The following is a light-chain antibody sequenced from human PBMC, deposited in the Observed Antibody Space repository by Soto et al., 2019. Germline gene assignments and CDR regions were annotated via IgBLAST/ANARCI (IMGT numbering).Light chain of an antibody. V-gene: IGKV1-5*01. J-gene: IGKJ1*01. CDR2: DAS. Sequence: DIQMTQSPSTLSASVGDRVTITCRASQSISNWLAWYQQKQGKAPKLLIYDASSLESGAPSRFSGSGSGTEFTLTISSLQPDDFATYYCQQYNSYWGTFGQGTKVDIK. CDR1: QSISNW. CDR3: QQYNSYWGT.